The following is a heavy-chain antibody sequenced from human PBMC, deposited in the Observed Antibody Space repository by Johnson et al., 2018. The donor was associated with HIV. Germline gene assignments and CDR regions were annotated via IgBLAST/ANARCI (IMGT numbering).Heavy chain of an antibody. CDR3: ARERWSGELPVAFDI. J-gene: IGHJ3*02. Sequence: MLLVESGGGVVRPGGSLRLSCAASGFTVSSNYMSWVRQAPGKGLEWVSVIYSGGSTYYADSVKGRFTISRDNSKNTLYLQMNSLRAEDTAVYYCARERWSGELPVAFDIWGQGTMVTVSS. V-gene: IGHV3-53*01. CDR2: IYSGGST. CDR1: GFTVSSNY. D-gene: IGHD1-26*01.